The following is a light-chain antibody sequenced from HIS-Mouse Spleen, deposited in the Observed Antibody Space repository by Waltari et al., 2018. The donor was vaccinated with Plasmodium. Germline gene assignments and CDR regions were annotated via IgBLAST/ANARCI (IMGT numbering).Light chain of an antibody. CDR3: QKYNSAPHT. Sequence: DIQMTQSPSSLSASVGDRVTITCRASQGISHYLAWYQQKPGKVHKLLIYAASTLQSGGPSRVSGSGSGTDFTLTISSLQPEDVATYYCQKYNSAPHTFGQGTKLEIK. V-gene: IGKV1-27*01. CDR1: QGISHY. CDR2: AAS. J-gene: IGKJ2*01.